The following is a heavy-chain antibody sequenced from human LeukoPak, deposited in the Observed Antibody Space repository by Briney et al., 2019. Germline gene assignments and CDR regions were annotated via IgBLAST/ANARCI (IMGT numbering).Heavy chain of an antibody. Sequence: PGGSLRLSCAASGFTFGDYGLSWVRQAPGKGLEWVSGISWNGVSTGFADSVKGRFTISRDNAKNSLYLQMNSLRGEDTALYYCAILTRTPFDSWGQGTQVTVSS. CDR2: ISWNGVST. D-gene: IGHD1-7*01. J-gene: IGHJ4*02. V-gene: IGHV3-20*04. CDR3: AILTRTPFDS. CDR1: GFTFGDYG.